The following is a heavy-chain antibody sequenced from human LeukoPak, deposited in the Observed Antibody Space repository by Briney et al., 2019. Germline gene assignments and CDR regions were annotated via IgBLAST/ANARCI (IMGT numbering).Heavy chain of an antibody. CDR3: ARPHHMYGGNYEAPGYFDY. Sequence: SETLSLTCAVYGGSFSGYYWSWIRQPPGKGLEWIGEINHSGSTNHNPSLKSRVTISVDTSKNQFSLKLSSVTAADTAVYYCARPHHMYGGNYEAPGYFDYWGQGTLVTVSS. V-gene: IGHV4-34*01. CDR1: GGSFSGYY. D-gene: IGHD4-23*01. CDR2: INHSGST. J-gene: IGHJ4*02.